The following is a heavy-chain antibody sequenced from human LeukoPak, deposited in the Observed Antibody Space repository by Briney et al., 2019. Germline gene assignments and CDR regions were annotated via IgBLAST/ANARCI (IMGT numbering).Heavy chain of an antibody. D-gene: IGHD3-22*01. V-gene: IGHV3-7*01. J-gene: IGHJ4*02. CDR1: GFTFSSYW. CDR2: IKQDGSEK. CDR3: ASGYYDSSGYD. Sequence: GGTLRLSCAASGFTFSSYWMSWGRKAPGKGLELVANIKQDGSEKYYVDSVKGRFTISRDNAKNSLYLQMNRLRAEDTAVYYCASGYYDSSGYDWGQGTLVTVSS.